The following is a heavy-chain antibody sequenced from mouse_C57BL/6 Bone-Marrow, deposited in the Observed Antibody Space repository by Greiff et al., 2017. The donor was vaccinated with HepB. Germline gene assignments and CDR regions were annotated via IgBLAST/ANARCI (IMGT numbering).Heavy chain of an antibody. CDR3: ASGSSGYVDFDY. CDR1: GYAFSSSW. D-gene: IGHD3-2*02. Sequence: VQLQQSGPELVKPGASVKISCKASGYAFSSSWMNWVKQRPGKGLEWIGRIYPGDGDTNYNGKFKGKATLTADKSSSTAYMQLSSLTSEDSAVYFCASGSSGYVDFDYWGQGTTLTVSS. V-gene: IGHV1-82*01. J-gene: IGHJ2*01. CDR2: IYPGDGDT.